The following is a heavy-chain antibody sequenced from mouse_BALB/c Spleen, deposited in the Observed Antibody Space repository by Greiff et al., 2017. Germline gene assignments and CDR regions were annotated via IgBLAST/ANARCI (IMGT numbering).Heavy chain of an antibody. CDR1: GFTFSSFG. CDR2: ISSGSSTI. J-gene: IGHJ4*01. V-gene: IGHV5-17*02. CDR3: ARMDDYAMDY. D-gene: IGHD2-3*01. Sequence: EVKVVESGGGLVQPGGSRKLSCAASGFTFSSFGMHWVRQAPEKGLEWVAYISSGSSTIYYADKVKGRFTISRDNPKNTLFLQMTSLRSEDTAMYYCARMDDYAMDYWGQGTSVTVSS.